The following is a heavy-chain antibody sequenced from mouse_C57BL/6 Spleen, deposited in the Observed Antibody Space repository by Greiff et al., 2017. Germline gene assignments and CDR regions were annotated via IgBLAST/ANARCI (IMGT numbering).Heavy chain of an antibody. CDR2: IYPGSGST. V-gene: IGHV1-55*01. CDR1: GYTFTSYW. D-gene: IGHD1-1*01. Sequence: QVQLQQPGAELVKPGASVKMSCKASGYTFTSYWITWVKQRPGQGLEWIGDIYPGSGSTNYNEKFKSKATQTVDTSSSTAYMQLSSLTSEDSAVYYCARDYYGSSYGLGYAMDYWGQGTSVTVSS. CDR3: ARDYYGSSYGLGYAMDY. J-gene: IGHJ4*01.